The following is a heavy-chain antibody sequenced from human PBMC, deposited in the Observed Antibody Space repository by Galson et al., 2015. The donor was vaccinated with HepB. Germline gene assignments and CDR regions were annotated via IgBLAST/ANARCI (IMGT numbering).Heavy chain of an antibody. J-gene: IGHJ6*03. D-gene: IGHD4-11*01. CDR1: GFTFSSYS. CDR2: ISSSSSTI. CDR3: ARDKESNYVYYYYYYMDV. Sequence: SLRLSCAASGFTFSSYSMNWVRQAPGKGLEWVSYISSSSSTIYYADSVKGRFTISRDNAKNSLYLQMNSLRDEDTAVYYCARDKESNYVYYYYYYMDVWGKGTTVTVSS. V-gene: IGHV3-48*02.